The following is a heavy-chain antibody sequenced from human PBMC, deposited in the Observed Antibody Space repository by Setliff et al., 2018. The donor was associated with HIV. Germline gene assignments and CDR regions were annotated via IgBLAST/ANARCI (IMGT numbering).Heavy chain of an antibody. CDR3: ARVGVVTAPGGYYYMDV. D-gene: IGHD2-21*02. CDR2: ISRSSSYI. Sequence: GGSLRLSCAASGFTFSSYSMNWVRQAPGKGLEWVSSISRSSSYIYYADSVKGRFTISRDNAKNSLYLQMNSLRAEDTAVYYCARVGVVTAPGGYYYMDVWGKGTTVTVSS. V-gene: IGHV3-21*01. J-gene: IGHJ6*03. CDR1: GFTFSSYS.